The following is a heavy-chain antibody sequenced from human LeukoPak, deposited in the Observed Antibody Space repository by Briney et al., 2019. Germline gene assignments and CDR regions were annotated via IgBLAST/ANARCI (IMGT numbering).Heavy chain of an antibody. Sequence: GGSLRLSCAASGFTVSSNYMSWVRQAPGKGLEWVSVMYSGGSTFYADSVKGRFTISRDNSKNTLYLQMNSLRTEDTAVYHCARPLGDYDWRDSLLFDYWGQGSLVSVSS. D-gene: IGHD4-17*01. CDR2: MYSGGST. CDR1: GFTVSSNY. J-gene: IGHJ4*02. CDR3: ARPLGDYDWRDSLLFDY. V-gene: IGHV3-53*05.